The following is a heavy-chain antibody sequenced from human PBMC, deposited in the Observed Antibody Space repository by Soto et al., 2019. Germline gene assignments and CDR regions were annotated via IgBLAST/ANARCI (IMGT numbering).Heavy chain of an antibody. CDR2: ISSSSSYI. Sequence: SGGSLRLSCAASGFTFSSYSMNWVRQAPGKGLEWVSSISSSSSYIYYADSVKGRFTISRDNAKNSLYLQMNSLRAEDTAVYYCARDRPSTVTTIRYYYYGMDVWGQGTTVTVSS. J-gene: IGHJ6*02. D-gene: IGHD4-17*01. CDR3: ARDRPSTVTTIRYYYYGMDV. V-gene: IGHV3-21*01. CDR1: GFTFSSYS.